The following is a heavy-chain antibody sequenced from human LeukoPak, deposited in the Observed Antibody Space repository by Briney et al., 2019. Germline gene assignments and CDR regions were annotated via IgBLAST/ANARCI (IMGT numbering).Heavy chain of an antibody. CDR3: ARDLVVGAVGY. V-gene: IGHV3-11*06. J-gene: IGHJ4*02. CDR2: ISSSSSYI. D-gene: IGHD2-15*01. CDR1: GFTFSDYY. Sequence: GGSLRLSCAASGFTFSDYYMSWIRQAPGKGLEWVSSISSSSSYIYYADSVKGRFTISRDNAKNSLYLQMNSLRAEDTAVYYCARDLVVGAVGYWGQGTLVTVSS.